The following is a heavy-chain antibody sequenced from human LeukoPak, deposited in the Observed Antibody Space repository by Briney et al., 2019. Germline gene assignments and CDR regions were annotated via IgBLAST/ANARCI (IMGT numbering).Heavy chain of an antibody. D-gene: IGHD3-16*01. CDR3: ARLSDYGLNWFDP. J-gene: IGHJ5*02. V-gene: IGHV5-51*01. Sequence: GESLKISCQGSGYSFATYWIGWVRQTPGKGLEWMGIIYPPDSDAKYSPSFQGLVTISADKSINTAYLQWKSLKASDTAMYYCARLSDYGLNWFDPWGQGTLVTVSS. CDR1: GYSFATYW. CDR2: IYPPDSDA.